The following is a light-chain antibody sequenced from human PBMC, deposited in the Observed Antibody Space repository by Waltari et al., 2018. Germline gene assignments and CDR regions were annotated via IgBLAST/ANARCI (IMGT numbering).Light chain of an antibody. CDR2: NDN. CDR1: MSNIGNNP. J-gene: IGLJ3*02. CDR3: AARDDSLNVWV. V-gene: IGLV1-44*01. Sequence: QSVLTQPPSASGTPGQRVIISCSGTMSNIGNNPVNWYQQLPGTAPKVLIYNDNQRPWGVPDRFSVPKSGPSASLAISGLQSDDEADYYCAARDDSLNVWVVGGGTKVTVL.